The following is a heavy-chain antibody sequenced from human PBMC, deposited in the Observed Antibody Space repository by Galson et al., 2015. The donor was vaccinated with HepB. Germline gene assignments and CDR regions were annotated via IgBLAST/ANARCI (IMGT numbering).Heavy chain of an antibody. J-gene: IGHJ4*02. CDR3: ARVAFSSWYRYFDY. CDR2: IYSGGST. D-gene: IGHD6-13*01. Sequence: SLRLSCAASGFTVSSNYMSWVRQAPGKGLEWVSVIYSGGSTYYADSVKGRFTISRGNSQNTLYLQMNSLRAEDTAVYYCARVAFSSWYRYFDYWGQGTLVTVSS. CDR1: GFTVSSNY. V-gene: IGHV3-66*02.